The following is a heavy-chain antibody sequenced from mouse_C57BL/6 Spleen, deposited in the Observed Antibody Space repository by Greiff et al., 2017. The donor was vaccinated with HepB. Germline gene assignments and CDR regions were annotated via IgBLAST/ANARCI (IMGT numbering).Heavy chain of an antibody. J-gene: IGHJ1*03. CDR3: ARWYYGTDFDV. CDR1: GFNIKNTY. D-gene: IGHD1-1*01. V-gene: IGHV14-3*01. CDR2: IDPAYGNT. Sequence: EVQLQQSVAELVRPGASVKLSCTASGFNIKNTYMHWVKQRPEQGLEWIGRIDPAYGNTKYAPKFQGKATITAGTSTNTADPQLSSLTSGDTAIYYCARWYYGTDFDVWGTGTTVTVSS.